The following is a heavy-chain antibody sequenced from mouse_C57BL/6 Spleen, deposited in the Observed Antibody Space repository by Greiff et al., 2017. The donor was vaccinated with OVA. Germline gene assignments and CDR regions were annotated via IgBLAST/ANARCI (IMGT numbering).Heavy chain of an antibody. CDR2: IWRGGST. V-gene: IGHV2-5*01. CDR3: AKGVYYDYDGAY. D-gene: IGHD2-4*01. CDR1: GFSLTSYG. J-gene: IGHJ3*01. Sequence: VQGVESGPGLVQPSQSLSITCTVSGFSLTSYGVHWVRQSPGKGLEWLGVIWRGGSTDYNAAFMSRLSITKDNSKSQVFFKMNSLQADDTAIYYCAKGVYYDYDGAYWGQGTLVTVSA.